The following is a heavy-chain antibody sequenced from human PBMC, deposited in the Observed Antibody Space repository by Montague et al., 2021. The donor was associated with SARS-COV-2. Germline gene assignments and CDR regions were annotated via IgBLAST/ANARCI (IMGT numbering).Heavy chain of an antibody. D-gene: IGHD2/OR15-2a*01. CDR3: AKGAQWYSTIYFDY. V-gene: IGHV3-23*01. CDR1: GFTFSSYS. J-gene: IGHJ4*02. Sequence: SLRLFCAASGFTFSSYSMSWVRQAPGKGLEWVAVISDSGIETYYAVSVEGRFTISRDNSKNTLYLQMNSLRAEDTALYYCAKGAQWYSTIYFDYWGQGSLVTVSS. CDR2: ISDSGIET.